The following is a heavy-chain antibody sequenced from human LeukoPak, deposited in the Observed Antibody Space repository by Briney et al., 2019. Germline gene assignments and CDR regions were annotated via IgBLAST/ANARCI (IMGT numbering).Heavy chain of an antibody. V-gene: IGHV1-69*05. Sequence: ASVKVSCKASGGTFSSYAISWVRQAPGQGLEWMGRIIPIFGTANCAQKFQGRVTITTDESTSTAYMELSSLRSEDTAVYYCASTPGIAAAVFDPWGQGTLVAVSS. J-gene: IGHJ5*02. D-gene: IGHD6-13*01. CDR2: IIPIFGTA. CDR1: GGTFSSYA. CDR3: ASTPGIAAAVFDP.